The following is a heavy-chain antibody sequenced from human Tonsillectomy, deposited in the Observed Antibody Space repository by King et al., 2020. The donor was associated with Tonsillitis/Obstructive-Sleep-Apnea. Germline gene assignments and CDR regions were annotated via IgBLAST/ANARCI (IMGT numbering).Heavy chain of an antibody. CDR3: ASDLPIVVLPAAIKGGFDY. V-gene: IGHV3-30*04. CDR2: ISYDGSNK. CDR1: GFTFSYYA. D-gene: IGHD2-2*02. J-gene: IGHJ4*02. Sequence: VQLVESGGGVVQPGRSLRLSCAASGFTFSYYAMHWVRQAPGKGLEWVAVISYDGSNKYYADSVKGRFTISRDNSKNTLYLQMNSLRTEDTAVYYCASDLPIVVLPAAIKGGFDYWGQGTLVTVSS.